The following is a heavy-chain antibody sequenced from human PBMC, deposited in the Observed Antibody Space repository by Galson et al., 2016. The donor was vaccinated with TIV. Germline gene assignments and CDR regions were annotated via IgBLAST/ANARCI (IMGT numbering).Heavy chain of an antibody. CDR3: ARGSDYYDGSGYQN. CDR1: GGIFNSYA. D-gene: IGHD3-22*01. V-gene: IGHV1-69*13. Sequence: SVKVSRKASGGIFNSYAISWVRQAPGQGLEWMGRIIAIFGTTNYAQKFQGRVTITADESTSTVYMELRSLISEDTAVYYCARGSDYYDGSGYQNWGQGTLVTVSS. CDR2: IIAIFGTT. J-gene: IGHJ4*02.